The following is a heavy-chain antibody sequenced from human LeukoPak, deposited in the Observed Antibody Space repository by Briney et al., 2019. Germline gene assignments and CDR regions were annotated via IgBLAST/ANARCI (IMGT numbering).Heavy chain of an antibody. V-gene: IGHV5-51*01. D-gene: IGHD6-13*01. CDR2: IYPGDSDT. J-gene: IGHJ4*02. CDR3: ARPRAAASAGIDY. CDR1: GYSFTSYW. Sequence: GESLQISCKGSGYSFTSYWIGWVRQMPGKGLEWMGIIYPGDSDTRYSPSFQGQVTISANKSISTAYLQWSSLKASDTAMYYCARPRAAASAGIDYWGQGTLVTVSS.